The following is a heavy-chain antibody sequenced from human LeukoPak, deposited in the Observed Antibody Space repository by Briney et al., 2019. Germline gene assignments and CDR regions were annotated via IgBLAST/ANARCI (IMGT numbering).Heavy chain of an antibody. CDR1: GYTFTSYD. D-gene: IGHD1-26*01. V-gene: IGHV1-8*01. Sequence: ASVKVSCKASGYTFTSYDINWVRQATGQGLEWMGWMNPNSGNTGYAQKFQGRVTMTRDTSTSTVYMELSRLRSDDTAVYYCARDRYGSYYGESLHYFDFWGQGTLVTVSS. J-gene: IGHJ4*02. CDR3: ARDRYGSYYGESLHYFDF. CDR2: MNPNSGNT.